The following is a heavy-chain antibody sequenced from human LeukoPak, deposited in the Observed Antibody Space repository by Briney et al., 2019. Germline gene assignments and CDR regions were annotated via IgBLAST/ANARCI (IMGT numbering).Heavy chain of an antibody. V-gene: IGHV4-59*01. CDR2: IYYSGST. D-gene: IGHD6-19*01. J-gene: IGHJ4*02. Sequence: SETLSLTCTVSGGSISSYYWSWIRQPPGEGLEWIGYIYYSGSTNYNPSLKSRVTISVDTSKNQFSLKLSSVTAADTAVYYCARAAGEAVAGYFDYWGQGTLVTVSS. CDR1: GGSISSYY. CDR3: ARAAGEAVAGYFDY.